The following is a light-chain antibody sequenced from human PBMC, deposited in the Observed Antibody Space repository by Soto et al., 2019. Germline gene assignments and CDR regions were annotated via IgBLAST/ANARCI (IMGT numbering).Light chain of an antibody. CDR2: GTS. CDR3: QQYGSSPLS. J-gene: IGKJ4*01. CDR1: QTVENNY. Sequence: ELMLTQSPGTLSLSPGERATLSCRASQTVENNYLAWYQPIPGQAPRLLISGTSGRATGTQDRYSGSASGTDFTLTISRLEPEDFAVYYCQQYGSSPLSFRGGT. V-gene: IGKV3-20*01.